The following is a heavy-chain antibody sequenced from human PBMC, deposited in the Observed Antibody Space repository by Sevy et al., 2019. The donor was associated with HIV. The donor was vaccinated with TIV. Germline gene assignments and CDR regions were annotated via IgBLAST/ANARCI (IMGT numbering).Heavy chain of an antibody. Sequence: KQSQTLSLTCAISGDSVFSNSAAWNWIRQSPSRGLEWLGRTYYRSKWYNEYAVSVKSRITINPDTSKNQVSLQLNSVTPEDTAIYYCARDGLTYGGMDVWGQGTTVTVSS. CDR1: GDSVFSNSAA. CDR2: TYYRSKWYN. V-gene: IGHV6-1*01. J-gene: IGHJ6*02. D-gene: IGHD1-20*01. CDR3: ARDGLTYGGMDV.